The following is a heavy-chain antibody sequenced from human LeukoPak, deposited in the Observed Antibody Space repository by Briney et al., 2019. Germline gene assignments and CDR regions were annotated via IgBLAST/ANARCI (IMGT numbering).Heavy chain of an antibody. CDR1: GLDFKTHK. J-gene: IGHJ4*02. CDR2: ITIVSDRH. D-gene: IGHD2-8*02. V-gene: IGHV3-21*04. CDR3: ARDRENREGVCPGGAGSPPCS. Sequence: PGGSLRLSHVASGLDFKTHKMYCVRPPPRKGLHWLSSITIVSDRHYYAFSLKDPITISRKNASNPLYLQMKLLTAHDTGVDYCARDRENREGVCPGGAGSPPCSWGPGTLVVVSS.